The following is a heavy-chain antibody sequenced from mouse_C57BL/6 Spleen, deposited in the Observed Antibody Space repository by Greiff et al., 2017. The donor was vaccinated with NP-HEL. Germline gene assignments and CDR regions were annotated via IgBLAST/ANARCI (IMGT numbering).Heavy chain of an antibody. CDR1: GFNIKDDY. Sequence: VQLQQSGAELVRPGASVKLSCTASGFNIKDDYMHWVKQRPEQGLEWIGWIDPENGDTEYASKFQGKATITADTSSNTAYLQLSSLTSEDTAVYYCTTGRDYYGSSDVWGTGTTVTVSS. CDR2: IDPENGDT. V-gene: IGHV14-4*01. J-gene: IGHJ1*03. D-gene: IGHD1-1*01. CDR3: TTGRDYYGSSDV.